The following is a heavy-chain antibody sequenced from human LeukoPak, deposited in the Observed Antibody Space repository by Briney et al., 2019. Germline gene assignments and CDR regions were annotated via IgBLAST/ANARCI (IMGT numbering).Heavy chain of an antibody. CDR3: ARDGVGIAVAGTGYFDY. Sequence: ASVKVSCKASGYTFTSYYMHWVRQAPGQGLEWMGIINPSGGSTSYAQKFQGRVTMTRDTSTSTVYMELSSLRSEDTAVYYCARDGVGIAVAGTGYFDYWGQGTLVTVSS. CDR1: GYTFTSYY. V-gene: IGHV1-46*01. CDR2: INPSGGST. D-gene: IGHD6-19*01. J-gene: IGHJ4*02.